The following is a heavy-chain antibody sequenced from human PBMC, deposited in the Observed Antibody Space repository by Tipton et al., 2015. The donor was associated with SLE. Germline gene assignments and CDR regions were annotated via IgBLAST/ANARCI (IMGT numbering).Heavy chain of an antibody. CDR3: AGAPSGGSSIAARPNWFDP. J-gene: IGHJ5*02. Sequence: LSCTVSGGSISSYYWSWIRQPPGKGLEWIGYIYYSGSTNYNPSLKSRVTISVDTSKNQFSLKLSSVTAADTAVYYCAGAPSGGSSIAARPNWFDPWGQGTLVTVSS. D-gene: IGHD6-6*01. V-gene: IGHV4-59*12. CDR1: GGSISSYY. CDR2: IYYSGST.